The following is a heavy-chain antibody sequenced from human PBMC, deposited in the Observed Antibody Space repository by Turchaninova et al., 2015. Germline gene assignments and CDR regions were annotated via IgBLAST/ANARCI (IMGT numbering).Heavy chain of an antibody. CDR1: GGSFSDYY. V-gene: IGHV4-34*01. D-gene: IGHD6-13*01. Sequence: QVQLQQWGAGLLKPSETLSLTCAVYGGSFSDYYGSWIRQTPGRGLEWMGEIHPGGTINYTPSLGSRVTLSLDTSKNQLSLSLGSVTAADTAVYYCSRGTDSSKVGQHWGQGTLVTVSS. J-gene: IGHJ1*01. CDR3: SRGTDSSKVGQH. CDR2: IHPGGTI.